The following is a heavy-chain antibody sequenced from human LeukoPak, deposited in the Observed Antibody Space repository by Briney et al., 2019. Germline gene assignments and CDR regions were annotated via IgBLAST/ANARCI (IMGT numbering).Heavy chain of an antibody. CDR1: GFIFSNYG. CDR2: LRYDGNLQ. Sequence: GGSLRLSCAASGFIFSNYGFHWVRQAPGKGLEWVAVLRYDGNLQYHADSVKGRFTVSKDNFKDTLYLHMNGLRPEDSAVYYCSREASEAFDIWGQGSMVTVS. V-gene: IGHV3-30*02. CDR3: SREASEAFDI. J-gene: IGHJ3*02.